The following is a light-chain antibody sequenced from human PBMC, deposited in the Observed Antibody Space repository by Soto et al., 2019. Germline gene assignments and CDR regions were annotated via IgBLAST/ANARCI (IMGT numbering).Light chain of an antibody. J-gene: IGKJ4*01. CDR1: QSVSSY. CDR3: QQRSNWAPVT. V-gene: IGKV3-11*01. Sequence: EIVLTQSPATLSLSPGERATLSCRASQSVSSYLAWYQQKPGQAPRLLIYDASNRATGIPARFSGSGSGTDVTLTISILEPEDFAIYYCQQRSNWAPVTFGGGTKVEIK. CDR2: DAS.